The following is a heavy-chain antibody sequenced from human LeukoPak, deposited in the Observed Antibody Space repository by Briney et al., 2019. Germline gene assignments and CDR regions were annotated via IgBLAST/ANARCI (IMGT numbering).Heavy chain of an antibody. CDR2: MYNSGTG. V-gene: IGHV4-4*02. CDR3: ARRDYYGSGSYPVDY. D-gene: IGHD3-10*01. Sequence: SGTLSLTCAVSGASITSHPWNWVRQPPGKGLEWIGEMYNSGTGTYKPSLRSRVTMFFDESKNHFSLKLNSVTAADTAVYYCARRDYYGSGSYPVDYWGQGTLVTVSS. CDR1: GASITSHPW. J-gene: IGHJ4*02.